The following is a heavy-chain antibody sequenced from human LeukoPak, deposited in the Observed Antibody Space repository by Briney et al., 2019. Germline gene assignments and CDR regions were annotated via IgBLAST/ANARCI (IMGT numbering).Heavy chain of an antibody. CDR1: GFTFGPYG. CDR2: ISTDSTFI. CDR3: ARDIGGYDPGRYFDS. D-gene: IGHD5-12*01. J-gene: IGHJ4*02. V-gene: IGHV3-21*01. Sequence: PGGSLRLSCAASGFTFGPYGMNWIRQAPGKGLEWVSSISTDSTFIYYGDSVKGRFTISRDNAKKSLYLQMDSLRAEDTAVYYCARDIGGYDPGRYFDSWGQGTLVSVSS.